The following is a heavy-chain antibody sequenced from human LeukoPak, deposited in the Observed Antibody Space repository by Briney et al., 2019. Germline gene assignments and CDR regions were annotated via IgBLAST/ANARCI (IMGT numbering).Heavy chain of an antibody. CDR2: IKEDGSEK. CDR1: GFSFSSYW. J-gene: IGHJ6*02. D-gene: IGHD6-6*01. V-gene: IGHV3-7*01. CDR3: ARDQDEYSRYYYYGMDV. Sequence: GGSLRLSCAASGFSFSSYWMSWVRQAPGKGLEWVANIKEDGSEKNYVDSVKGRFTISRDNAKNSLYLQMNSLRAEDTAVYYCARDQDEYSRYYYYGMDVWGQGTTVTVSS.